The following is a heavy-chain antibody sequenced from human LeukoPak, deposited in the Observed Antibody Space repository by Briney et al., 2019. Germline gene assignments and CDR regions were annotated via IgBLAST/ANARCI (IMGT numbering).Heavy chain of an antibody. Sequence: SETLSLTCAVYGGSFSGYYWSWIRQPPGKGLEWIGEINHSGSTNYNPSLKSRVTISVDTSKNQVSLTLRSVTAADTAVYYCARDPSSWEFDFWGQGTLVTVSS. CDR2: INHSGST. D-gene: IGHD6-13*01. CDR1: GGSFSGYY. V-gene: IGHV4-34*01. CDR3: ARDPSSWEFDF. J-gene: IGHJ4*02.